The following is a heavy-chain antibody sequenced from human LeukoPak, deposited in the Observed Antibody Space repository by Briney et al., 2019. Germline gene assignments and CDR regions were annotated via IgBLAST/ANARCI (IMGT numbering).Heavy chain of an antibody. D-gene: IGHD6-19*01. CDR3: AKGKDSSGWYDIDY. V-gene: IGHV3-33*06. CDR2: IWYDGSNK. Sequence: GGSLRLSCAASGFTFSSYGMHWVRQAPGKGLEWVAVIWYDGSNKYYADSVKGRFTISRDNSKNTLYLQMNSLRAEDTAVYYCAKGKDSSGWYDIDYWGQGTLVTVSS. J-gene: IGHJ4*02. CDR1: GFTFSSYG.